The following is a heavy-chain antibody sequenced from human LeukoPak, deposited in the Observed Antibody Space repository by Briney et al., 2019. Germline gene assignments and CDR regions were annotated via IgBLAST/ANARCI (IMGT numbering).Heavy chain of an antibody. V-gene: IGHV4-4*02. J-gene: IGHJ4*02. Sequence: PSETLSLTCAVSGGSISSSNWWSWVRQPPGKGLEWIGEIYHSGSTNYNPSLKSRVTISRDTSKNEFSLILGSLTAADTAVYYCARDSPPAYCTSGSCYFDSWGQGTLVTVSS. CDR2: IYHSGST. CDR3: ARDSPPAYCTSGSCYFDS. CDR1: GGSISSSNW. D-gene: IGHD2-8*01.